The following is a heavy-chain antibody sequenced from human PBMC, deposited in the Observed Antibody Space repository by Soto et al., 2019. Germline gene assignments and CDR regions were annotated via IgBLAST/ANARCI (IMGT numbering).Heavy chain of an antibody. CDR2: INSDGSST. CDR3: ARDRKLGVVPNYYYGMDV. CDR1: GFTFSSYW. Sequence: EVQLVESGGGLVQPGGSLRLSCAASGFTFSSYWMHWVRQAPGKGLVWVSRINSDGSSTSYADSVKGRFTISRDNAKNTLYLQMNSLRAEDTAVYYCARDRKLGVVPNYYYGMDVWRPGTTVTVSS. J-gene: IGHJ6*02. V-gene: IGHV3-74*01. D-gene: IGHD2-2*01.